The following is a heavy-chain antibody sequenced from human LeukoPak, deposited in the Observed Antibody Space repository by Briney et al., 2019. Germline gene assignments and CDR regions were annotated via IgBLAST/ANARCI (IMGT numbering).Heavy chain of an antibody. CDR1: GGSISSYY. J-gene: IGHJ4*02. Sequence: SETLSLTCTVSGGSISSYYWSWIRQPPGKGLEWIGYIYYSGSTNYNPSLKSRVTISVDTSKNQFSLRLSSVTAADTAVYYCARVESSGWFGHFFWGQGTLVTVSS. CDR3: ARVESSGWFGHFF. D-gene: IGHD6-19*01. V-gene: IGHV4-59*01. CDR2: IYYSGST.